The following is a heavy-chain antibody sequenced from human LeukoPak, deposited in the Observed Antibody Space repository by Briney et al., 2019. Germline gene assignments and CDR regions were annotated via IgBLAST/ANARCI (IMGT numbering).Heavy chain of an antibody. V-gene: IGHV3-11*04. CDR1: GFTFSDYY. D-gene: IGHD4-17*01. J-gene: IGHJ3*02. Sequence: GGSLRLSCAASGFTFSDYYMSWIRQAPGKGLEWVSYISSSGSTIYYADSVKGRFTISRDNAKNSLYLQMNSLRAEDTAVYYCARETTVTTPYAFDIWGQGTMVTVSS. CDR3: ARETTVTTPYAFDI. CDR2: ISSSGSTI.